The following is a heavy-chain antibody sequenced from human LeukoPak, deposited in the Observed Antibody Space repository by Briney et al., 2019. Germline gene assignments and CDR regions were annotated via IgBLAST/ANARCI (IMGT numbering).Heavy chain of an antibody. CDR2: INQDGRVK. CDR3: ARDRDDGGFEY. CDR1: GFTFSSYW. Sequence: PGGSLRLSCAASGFTFSSYWMTWVRQAPEKGLEWVANINQDGRVKQYVDSMKGRFTISRDNAKNSLYLQMNSLRAEDAAVYYCARDRDDGGFEYWGQGTLVTVFS. J-gene: IGHJ4*02. D-gene: IGHD4-23*01. V-gene: IGHV3-7*01.